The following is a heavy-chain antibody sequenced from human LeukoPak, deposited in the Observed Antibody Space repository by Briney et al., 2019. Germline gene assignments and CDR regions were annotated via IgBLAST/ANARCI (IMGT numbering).Heavy chain of an antibody. Sequence: NTSETLSLTCTVSGGSISSDYWSWIRQPPGKGLEWIGYIYYIGSTNYNPPLKSRITISVDTSKSHFSLKLSSVTAADTAVYYCARVVGATGSSDYWGQGTLVTVSS. CDR3: ARVVGATGSSDY. V-gene: IGHV4-59*01. CDR2: IYYIGST. CDR1: GGSISSDY. D-gene: IGHD1-26*01. J-gene: IGHJ4*02.